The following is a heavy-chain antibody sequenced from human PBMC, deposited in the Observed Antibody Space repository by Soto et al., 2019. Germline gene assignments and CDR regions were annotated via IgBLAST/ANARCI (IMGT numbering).Heavy chain of an antibody. J-gene: IGHJ4*02. D-gene: IGHD3-10*01. Sequence: QVQLQESGPGLVKPSETLSLTCTVSGGSVSSGSYYWSWIRQPPGKGLEWIGYIYYSGSTNYNPSLKSRVTISVDTSKNQFSLQLSSVTAADTAVYYCARDKYYGSGSYDYWGQGTLVTVSS. CDR3: ARDKYYGSGSYDY. V-gene: IGHV4-61*01. CDR1: GGSVSSGSYY. CDR2: IYYSGST.